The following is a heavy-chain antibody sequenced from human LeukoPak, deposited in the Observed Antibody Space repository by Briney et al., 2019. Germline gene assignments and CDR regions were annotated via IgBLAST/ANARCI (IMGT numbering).Heavy chain of an antibody. CDR1: GGSISSYY. J-gene: IGHJ6*02. D-gene: IGHD3-22*01. V-gene: IGHV4-59*01. CDR2: IYYSGST. CDR3: ARVGYYDSSGYYWPYYYYYYGMDV. Sequence: PSGTLSLTCTVSGGSISSYYWSWIRQPPGKGLEWIGYIYYSGSTNYNPSLKSRVTISVDTSKNQFSLKLSSVTAADTAVYYCARVGYYDSSGYYWPYYYYYYGMDVWGQGTTVTVSS.